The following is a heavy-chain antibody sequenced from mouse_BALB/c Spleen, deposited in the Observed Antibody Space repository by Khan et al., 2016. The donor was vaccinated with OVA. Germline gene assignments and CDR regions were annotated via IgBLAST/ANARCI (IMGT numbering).Heavy chain of an antibody. CDR2: INPSDGDT. V-gene: IGHV1S81*02. CDR3: TRSGYGTFAY. J-gene: IGHJ3*01. Sequence: QVQLKQSGAELVKPGASVKLSCKASGYTFTSYYMYWVKQRPGQGLEWIGEINPSDGDTNFNEKFKSKATLTVDKSSNTAYMQLSSLTSEDSAFYYCTRSGYGTFAYWGQGTLVTVSA. D-gene: IGHD2-1*01. CDR1: GYTFTSYY.